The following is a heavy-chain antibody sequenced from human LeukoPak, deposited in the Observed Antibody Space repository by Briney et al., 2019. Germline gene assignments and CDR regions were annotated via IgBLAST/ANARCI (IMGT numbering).Heavy chain of an antibody. CDR3: ARDIELST. J-gene: IGHJ3*01. CDR1: GFMFSDDS. D-gene: IGHD5-12*01. Sequence: PGGSLRLSCAASGFMFSDDSMTWVRQAPGNGLEGVSLIASSGLSTYYADFVRGRFTISRDNSKNTLSLQMNSLRVEDTAIYCCARDIELSTWGLGTLVSVSS. V-gene: IGHV3-23*01. CDR2: IASSGLST.